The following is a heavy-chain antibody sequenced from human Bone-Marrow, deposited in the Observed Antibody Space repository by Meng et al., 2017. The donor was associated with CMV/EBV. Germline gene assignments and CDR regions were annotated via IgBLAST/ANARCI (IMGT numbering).Heavy chain of an antibody. CDR1: GFTFSSYW. D-gene: IGHD3-3*01. CDR3: ARDPLRFLEWLDAFDI. CDR2: IKQDGSEK. V-gene: IGHV3-7*01. Sequence: GGSLRLSCAASGFTFSSYWMSWVRQAPGKGLEWVANIKQDGSEKYYVDSVKGRFTISRDNAKNSLYLQMNSLRAEDTAVYYCARDPLRFLEWLDAFDIWGQGTRVTGSS. J-gene: IGHJ3*02.